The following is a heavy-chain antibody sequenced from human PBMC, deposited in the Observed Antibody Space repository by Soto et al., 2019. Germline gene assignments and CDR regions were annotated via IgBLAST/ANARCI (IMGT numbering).Heavy chain of an antibody. J-gene: IGHJ4*02. D-gene: IGHD3-22*01. CDR2: ISWDGGST. CDR3: ATGDRYYYDSSGNFDY. V-gene: IGHV3-43*01. Sequence: EVQLVESGGVVVQPGGSLRLSCAASGFTFDDYTMHWVRQAPGKGLEWVSLISWDGGSTYYADSVKGRFTISRDNSKNSLYLQMNSLGTEDTALYYCATGDRYYYDSSGNFDYWGQGTLVTVSS. CDR1: GFTFDDYT.